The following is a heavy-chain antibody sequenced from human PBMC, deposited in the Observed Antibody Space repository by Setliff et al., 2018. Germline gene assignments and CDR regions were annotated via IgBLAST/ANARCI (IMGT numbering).Heavy chain of an antibody. CDR2: IKQDGSEK. Sequence: GVLRLSCAASGFTFSNYWMSWVRQAPGKGLEWVADIKQDGSEKYYVDSVKGRFTISRDNAKNSLYLQMNSLRAEDTAVYYCASTQRGTSSECWGQGTLVTVSS. D-gene: IGHD6-6*01. V-gene: IGHV3-7*03. CDR1: GFTFSNYW. CDR3: ASTQRGTSSEC. J-gene: IGHJ4*02.